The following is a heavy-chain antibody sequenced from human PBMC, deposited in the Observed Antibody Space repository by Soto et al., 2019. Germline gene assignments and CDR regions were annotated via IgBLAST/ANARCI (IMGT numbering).Heavy chain of an antibody. D-gene: IGHD4-17*01. J-gene: IGHJ6*02. Sequence: GGSLRLSCAASGFTFSSYAMSWVRQAPGKGLEWVSAISGSGGSTYYADSVKGRFTISRDNSKNTLYLQMNSLRAEDTAVYYCAKDMTVTTAYYYYGMDIWGQGTTVTVSS. CDR1: GFTFSSYA. CDR3: AKDMTVTTAYYYYGMDI. V-gene: IGHV3-23*01. CDR2: ISGSGGST.